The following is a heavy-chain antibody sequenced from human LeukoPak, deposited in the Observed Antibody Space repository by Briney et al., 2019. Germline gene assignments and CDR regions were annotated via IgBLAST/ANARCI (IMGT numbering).Heavy chain of an antibody. CDR1: GFTFSSYG. J-gene: IGHJ4*02. CDR2: IRYDGSNK. CDR3: ARDPAPQRH. Sequence: GGSLRLSCAASGFTFSSYGMHWVRQAPGKGLEWVAFIRYDGSNKYYADSVKGRFTISRDNAKNTVYLQMNNLRAEDTAVYYCARDPAPQRHWGQGTLVSVSS. D-gene: IGHD6-25*01. V-gene: IGHV3-30*02.